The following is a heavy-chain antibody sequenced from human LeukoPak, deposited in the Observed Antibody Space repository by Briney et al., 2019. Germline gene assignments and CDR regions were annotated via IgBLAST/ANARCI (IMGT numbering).Heavy chain of an antibody. V-gene: IGHV3-72*01. D-gene: IGHD1-7*01. CDR2: TRNKANSYTT. Sequence: GGSLRLSCAASGFTFSDHYMDWVRQAPGKGLEWVGRTRNKANSYTTEYAASVKGRFTISRDDSKNSLYLQMNSLKTEDTAVYYCARGNWNYVDAFDIWGQGTMVTVSS. J-gene: IGHJ3*02. CDR1: GFTFSDHY. CDR3: ARGNWNYVDAFDI.